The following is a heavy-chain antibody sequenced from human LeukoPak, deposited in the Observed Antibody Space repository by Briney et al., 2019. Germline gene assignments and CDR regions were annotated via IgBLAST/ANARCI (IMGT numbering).Heavy chain of an antibody. D-gene: IGHD3-22*01. Sequence: SETLSLTCTVSGYSISSGYYWGWIRQPPGKGLEWIGSIYHSGSTYYNPSLKSRVTISVDTSKNQFSLKLSSVTAADTAVYYCARVRQMTTYDSSGYQADAPDAFDIWGQGTMVTVSS. V-gene: IGHV4-38-2*02. CDR3: ARVRQMTTYDSSGYQADAPDAFDI. J-gene: IGHJ3*02. CDR1: GYSISSGYY. CDR2: IYHSGST.